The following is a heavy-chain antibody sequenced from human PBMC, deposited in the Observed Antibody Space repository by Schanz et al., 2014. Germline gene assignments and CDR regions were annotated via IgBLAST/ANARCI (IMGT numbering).Heavy chain of an antibody. CDR2: IRYDGRNK. Sequence: QVQLVDSGGGLVKPGGSLRLSCAASGFTFSSYGMHWVRQSPGKGLEWVAVIRYDGRNKNFVESVKGRFTISRDNSNNTVYLQMNTLRAEDTAVYYCAREDCSATSCYFRYWGQGTLVTVSS. CDR3: AREDCSATSCYFRY. CDR1: GFTFSSYG. D-gene: IGHD2-21*01. V-gene: IGHV3-33*08. J-gene: IGHJ4*02.